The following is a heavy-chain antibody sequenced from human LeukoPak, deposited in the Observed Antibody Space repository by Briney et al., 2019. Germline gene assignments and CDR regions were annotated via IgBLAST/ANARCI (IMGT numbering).Heavy chain of an antibody. D-gene: IGHD2-2*01. CDR1: GGSISSYY. Sequence: SETLSLTCTVSGGSISSYYWSWIRQPPGKGLEWIGYIYYSGSTNYNPSLKSRVTISVDTSKNQFSLKLSSVTAAGTAVYYCARAAYYCSSTSCPLPWFDPWGQGTLVTVSS. CDR2: IYYSGST. J-gene: IGHJ5*02. CDR3: ARAAYYCSSTSCPLPWFDP. V-gene: IGHV4-59*01.